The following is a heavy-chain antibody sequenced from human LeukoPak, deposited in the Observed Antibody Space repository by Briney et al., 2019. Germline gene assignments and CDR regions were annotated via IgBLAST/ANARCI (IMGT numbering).Heavy chain of an antibody. V-gene: IGHV1-18*01. J-gene: IGHJ4*02. CDR3: AREEQQVVHEN. CDR1: GYTFTNYG. D-gene: IGHD6-13*01. CDR2: ISGYNGNT. Sequence: GASVKVSCKTSGYTFTNYGISWLRQAPGQGLEWVGWISGYNGNTNYAQKFQDRLTMTTDTSTTTVYMELRSPTSDDTAVYYCAREEQQVVHENWGQGTLVTVSS.